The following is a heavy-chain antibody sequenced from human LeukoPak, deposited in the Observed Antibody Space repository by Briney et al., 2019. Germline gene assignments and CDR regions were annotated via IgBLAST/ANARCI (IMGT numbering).Heavy chain of an antibody. J-gene: IGHJ6*03. D-gene: IGHD5-18*01. V-gene: IGHV4-4*07. CDR3: ARTTEGGYTHDYFYYYYMDV. CDR2: LYASGTT. Sequence: PSETLSLTCTASGGSIGSYYWSWIRQPAGKGLEWIGRLYASGTTYYTPSLKSRVTMSVDTSKNQFSLKLRSVTAADTAVDYCARTTEGGYTHDYFYYYYMDVWGKGTTVTISS. CDR1: GGSIGSYY.